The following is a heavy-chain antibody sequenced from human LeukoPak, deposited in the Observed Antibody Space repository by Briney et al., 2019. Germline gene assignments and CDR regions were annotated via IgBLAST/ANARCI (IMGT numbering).Heavy chain of an antibody. J-gene: IGHJ4*02. CDR2: IFYTGKA. CDR3: ARVFDS. CDR1: GGSVYTSDYY. Sequence: SETLSLTCTVSGGSVYTSDYYWGWVRQPPGKGPEWIGDIFYTGKANYNPSLKSRVSISIDTSKNQFSLKLTSVTAADTAEYYCARVFDSWGQGTLVTVSS. V-gene: IGHV4-39*07.